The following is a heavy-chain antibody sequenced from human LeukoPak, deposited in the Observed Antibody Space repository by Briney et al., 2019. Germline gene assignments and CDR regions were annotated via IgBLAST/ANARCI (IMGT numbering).Heavy chain of an antibody. J-gene: IGHJ4*02. V-gene: IGHV3-66*01. CDR2: IYSGGST. Sequence: GGSLRLSCAASEFSVGSNYMTWVRQAPGKGLEWVSLIYSGGSTYYADSVKGRFTISRDNSKNTLYLQMNSLRAEDAAVYYCARAPVTSCSGVLCYPFDYWGQGTLVTVSS. CDR1: EFSVGSNY. D-gene: IGHD2-15*01. CDR3: ARAPVTSCSGVLCYPFDY.